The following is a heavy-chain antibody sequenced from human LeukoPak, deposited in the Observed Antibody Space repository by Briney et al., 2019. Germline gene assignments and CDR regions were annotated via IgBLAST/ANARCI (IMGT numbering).Heavy chain of an antibody. Sequence: VSVKVSCKASGYTFPSYGLSWVRQAPGQGLEWLGWISVYNGNTNYAQKFRDRVTMTTDTSTNTADMELRSLRSDDTAVYYCARRDYYDSSGYGGYFDHWGQGTLVTVSS. CDR2: ISVYNGNT. CDR1: GYTFPSYG. CDR3: ARRDYYDSSGYGGYFDH. V-gene: IGHV1-18*01. D-gene: IGHD3-22*01. J-gene: IGHJ4*02.